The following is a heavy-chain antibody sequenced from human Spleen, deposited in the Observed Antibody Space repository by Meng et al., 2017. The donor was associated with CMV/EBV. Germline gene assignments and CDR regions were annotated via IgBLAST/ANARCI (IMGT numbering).Heavy chain of an antibody. CDR2: INPNSGGT. J-gene: IGHJ6*02. D-gene: IGHD2-15*01. Sequence: ASVKVSCKASGDTFPNYGVTWVRQAPGQGLEWMGWINPNSGGTNYAQKFQGRITMTGDTSITTAYMELSRLRSDDMAVYHCARVKRYCTGGTCSSTGYYGMDVWGQGTTVTVSS. V-gene: IGHV1-2*02. CDR3: ARVKRYCTGGTCSSTGYYGMDV. CDR1: GDTFPNYG.